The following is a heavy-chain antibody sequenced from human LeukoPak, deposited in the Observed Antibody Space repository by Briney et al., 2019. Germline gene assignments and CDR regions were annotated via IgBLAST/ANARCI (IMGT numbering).Heavy chain of an antibody. J-gene: IGHJ3*02. Sequence: SETLSLTCSVSGGSISGFHWSWIRQTPAEGLEWIGYIFYSGTTTYNPSLKSRVTISVDTSRNQYSLRLTSVTAADTALYYCARHDLCGGAYDIWGQGTVVTVSS. CDR1: GGSISGFH. CDR2: IFYSGTT. V-gene: IGHV4-59*08. CDR3: ARHDLCGGAYDI.